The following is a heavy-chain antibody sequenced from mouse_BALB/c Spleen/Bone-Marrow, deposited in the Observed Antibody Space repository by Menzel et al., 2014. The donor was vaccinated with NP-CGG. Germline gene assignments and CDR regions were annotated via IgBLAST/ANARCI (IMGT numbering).Heavy chain of an antibody. CDR2: INPSNGGT. V-gene: IGHV1S81*02. CDR3: TRGDDYDEEFAY. J-gene: IGHJ3*01. D-gene: IGHD2-4*01. Sequence: VQRVESGAELVKPGASVKLSCKASGYTFTSYYMYWVKQRPGQGLEWIGGINPSNGGTNFNEKFKSRATLTVDKSSNTAYMQLSSLTSEDSAVYYCTRGDDYDEEFAYWGQGTLVTVSA. CDR1: GYTFTSYY.